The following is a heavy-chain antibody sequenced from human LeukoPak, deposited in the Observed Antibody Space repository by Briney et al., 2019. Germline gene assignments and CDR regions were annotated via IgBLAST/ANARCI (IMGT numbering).Heavy chain of an antibody. Sequence: PSETLSLTCTVSGWSIRSYYWSRIRQPPGKGLEWIANIYYSGSTNYNPSLKSRVIISLDTSKNQFSLKLSSVTAADAGVYYCAGDSSMGVWGRGTTVTVSS. V-gene: IGHV4-59*01. J-gene: IGHJ6*02. CDR1: GWSIRSYY. CDR3: AGDSSMGV. CDR2: IYYSGST.